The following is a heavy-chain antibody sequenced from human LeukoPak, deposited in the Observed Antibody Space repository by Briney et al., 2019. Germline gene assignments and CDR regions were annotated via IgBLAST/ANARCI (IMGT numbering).Heavy chain of an antibody. J-gene: IGHJ4*02. CDR2: IYYSGST. Sequence: PSETLSLTCTVSGGSISSYYWSWIRQPPGKGLEWVGYIYYSGSTNYNPSLKSRVTISVDTSKNQFSLKLSSVTAADTAVYYRARGLYSSGWYEYYFDYWGQGTLVTVSS. D-gene: IGHD6-19*01. CDR1: GGSISSYY. V-gene: IGHV4-59*01. CDR3: ARGLYSSGWYEYYFDY.